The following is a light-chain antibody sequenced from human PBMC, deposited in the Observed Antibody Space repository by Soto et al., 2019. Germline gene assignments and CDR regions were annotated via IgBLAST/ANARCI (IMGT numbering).Light chain of an antibody. CDR3: AAWDDSLSGPV. Sequence: VLTQPPSASGTPGQRVTISCSGSSFNIGSNYVYWYQQLPGTAPKLLIYRNNQRPSGVPDRFSGSKSGTSASLAISGLRSEDEADYYCAAWDDSLSGPVFGGGTQLTVL. J-gene: IGLJ2*01. V-gene: IGLV1-47*01. CDR2: RNN. CDR1: SFNIGSNY.